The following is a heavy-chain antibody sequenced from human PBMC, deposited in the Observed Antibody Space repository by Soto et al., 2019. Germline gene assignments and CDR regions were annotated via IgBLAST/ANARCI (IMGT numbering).Heavy chain of an antibody. D-gene: IGHD7-27*01. CDR1: GFTFSSYE. J-gene: IGHJ3*02. CDR2: INADGSIA. V-gene: IGHV3-74*01. CDR3: GRERWGLLDI. Sequence: EVQLVESGGGLVQPGGSLRLSCAASGFTFSSYEMNWVRQAPGKGLFWVSRINADGSIAHYAESVKGRFTISRDNAKNTLWLQVNSLRDDDTAVYYCGRERWGLLDIWGQGAMVTVSS.